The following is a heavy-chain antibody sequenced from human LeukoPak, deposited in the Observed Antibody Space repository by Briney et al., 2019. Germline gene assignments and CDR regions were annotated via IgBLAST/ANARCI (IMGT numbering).Heavy chain of an antibody. CDR3: ARDAKYYYDSSGYYGGYYYYGMDV. D-gene: IGHD3-22*01. CDR1: GGSISSYY. CDR2: IYYSGST. Sequence: PSETLSLTCTVSGGSISSYYWSWIRQPPGKGLEWIGYIYYSGSTNYNPSLKSRVTISVDTSKSQFSLKLSSVTAADTAVYYCARDAKYYYDSSGYYGGYYYYGMDVWGQGTTVTVSS. J-gene: IGHJ6*02. V-gene: IGHV4-59*01.